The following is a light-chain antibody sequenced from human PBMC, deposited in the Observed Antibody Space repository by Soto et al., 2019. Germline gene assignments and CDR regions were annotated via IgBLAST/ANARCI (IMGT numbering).Light chain of an antibody. CDR2: GAS. V-gene: IGKV3-20*01. CDR3: QHYGSSQWT. Sequence: EIVLTQSPGTLSLSPGERATLSCRASQRVGSSYLAWYQQRPGQAPRLLIDGASSRATGVPDRFSGGGSGTDFTLTISRLEPEDFAVYYCQHYGSSQWTFGQGTKVEIK. J-gene: IGKJ1*01. CDR1: QRVGSSY.